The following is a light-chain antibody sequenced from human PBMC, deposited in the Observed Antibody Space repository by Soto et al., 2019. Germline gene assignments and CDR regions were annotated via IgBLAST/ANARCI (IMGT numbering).Light chain of an antibody. Sequence: AIRMTQSPSSFSASTGDRVTITCRASQGISSYLAWYQQKPGKAPKLLIYAASTLQSGVPSRFSGSGSGTDFPLTISCLQSEDFATYYGQQYDSYPHTFGQGTKVEIK. V-gene: IGKV1-8*01. CDR2: AAS. CDR1: QGISSY. CDR3: QQYDSYPHT. J-gene: IGKJ1*01.